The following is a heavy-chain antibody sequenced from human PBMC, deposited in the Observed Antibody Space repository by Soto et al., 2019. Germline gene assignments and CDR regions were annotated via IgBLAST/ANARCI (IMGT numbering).Heavy chain of an antibody. CDR2: ISSSSSTI. CDR1: GFTFSSYS. J-gene: IGHJ6*02. V-gene: IGHV3-48*02. D-gene: IGHD3-16*01. CDR3: ARGGHIIHYYYGMDV. Sequence: GGSLRLSCAASGFTFSSYSMNWVRQAPGKGLEWVSYISSSSSTIYYADSVKGRFTISRDNAKNSLYLQMNSLRDEDTAVYYCARGGHIIHYYYGMDVWGQGTTVTVSS.